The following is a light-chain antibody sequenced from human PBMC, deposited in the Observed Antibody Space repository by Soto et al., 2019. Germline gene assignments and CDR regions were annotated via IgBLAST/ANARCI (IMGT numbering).Light chain of an antibody. Sequence: QSALTQPPSASGSPGQSVTISCTGTSSDVGDYKYVSWYQQHPGKAPKLMIYDVTKRPSGVPGRFSGSKSGNTASLTVSGLQAEDEADYYCSSYRGSSTLTFGGGTKLTVL. CDR2: DVT. CDR1: SSDVGDYKY. V-gene: IGLV2-8*01. CDR3: SSYRGSSTLT. J-gene: IGLJ2*01.